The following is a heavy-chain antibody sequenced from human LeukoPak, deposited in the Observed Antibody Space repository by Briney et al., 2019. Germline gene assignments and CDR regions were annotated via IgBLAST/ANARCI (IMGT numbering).Heavy chain of an antibody. V-gene: IGHV3-7*01. D-gene: IGHD4-17*01. J-gene: IGHJ3*02. CDR3: ARAGYGDYVGYAFDI. Sequence: GGSLRLSCAASGFTFSSYWMSWVRQAPGEGLEWVATIKEDGSEKYHVDSVKGRFTISRDNAKNSLYLQMNSLRAEDTAVYHCARAGYGDYVGYAFDIWGQGTMVTVSS. CDR2: IKEDGSEK. CDR1: GFTFSSYW.